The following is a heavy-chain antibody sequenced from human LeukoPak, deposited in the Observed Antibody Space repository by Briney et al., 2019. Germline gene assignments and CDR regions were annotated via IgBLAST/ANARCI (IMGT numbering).Heavy chain of an antibody. D-gene: IGHD3-3*01. CDR2: ISWNSGSI. V-gene: IGHV3-9*01. CDR1: GFTFDDYA. J-gene: IGHJ4*02. Sequence: GGSLRLSCAASGFTFDDYAMHWVRQAPGKGLEWVSGISWNSGSIGYADFVKGRFTISRDNAKNSLYLQMNSLRAEDTALYYCAKDKTIFGVVIIGSFDYWGQGTLVTVSS. CDR3: AKDKTIFGVVIIGSFDY.